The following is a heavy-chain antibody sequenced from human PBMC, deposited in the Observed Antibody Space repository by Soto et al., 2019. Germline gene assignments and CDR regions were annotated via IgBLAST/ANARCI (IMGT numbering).Heavy chain of an antibody. D-gene: IGHD6-13*01. V-gene: IGHV6-1*01. CDR2: TYYRSKWYY. CDR1: WDTFSINSVA. J-gene: IGHJ4*02. CDR3: ARGLLAAGFDY. Sequence: SQTLSLTFAISWDTFSINSVASNWLRRSPSRGLEWLGRTYYRSKWYYDYAPSVKSQITIDADTSKNQFFLQLNSVPPEDTAVSYCARGLLAAGFDYWGQGALVTVSS.